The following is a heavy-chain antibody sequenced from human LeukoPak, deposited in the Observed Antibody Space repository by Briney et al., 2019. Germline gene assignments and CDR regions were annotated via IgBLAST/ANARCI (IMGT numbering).Heavy chain of an antibody. V-gene: IGHV4-59*11. J-gene: IGHJ4*02. CDR1: GASTSSHY. D-gene: IGHD5-12*01. Sequence: SETLSLTCTVSGASTSSHYWSWIRQPPGKGLEWIGYISDSGSTNYKSSLKGRVTILVDASKNQFSLQLTSVTAADTAVYYCARAGRRGYGGNDRWGQGTLVTVSS. CDR2: ISDSGST. CDR3: ARAGRRGYGGNDR.